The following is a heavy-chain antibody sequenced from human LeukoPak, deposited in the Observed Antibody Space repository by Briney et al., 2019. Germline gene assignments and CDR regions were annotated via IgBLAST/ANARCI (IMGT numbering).Heavy chain of an antibody. CDR2: IIHSFSTA. Sequence: SVKASCKAPGSTFNSYAISRVRQAPGQGLEWMGGIIHSFSTANHAQKFQGRVTITTDESTSTAYMELSSLRSVDTAVYYCAREENTYYDYVWGSYRHKYFQHWGQGTLVTVSS. J-gene: IGHJ1*01. CDR3: AREENTYYDYVWGSYRHKYFQH. D-gene: IGHD3-16*02. V-gene: IGHV1-69*05. CDR1: GSTFNSYA.